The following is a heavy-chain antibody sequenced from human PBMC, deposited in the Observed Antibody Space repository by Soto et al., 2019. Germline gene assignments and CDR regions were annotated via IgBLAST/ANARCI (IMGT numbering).Heavy chain of an antibody. D-gene: IGHD3-3*01. Sequence: GGSLRLSCAASGFTFSSYSMNWVRQAPGKGLEWVSYISSSSSTIYYADSVKGRFTISRDNAKNSLYLQMNSLRAEDTAVYYCARESTIFGVVIMGLDPWGQGTLVTVSS. J-gene: IGHJ5*02. CDR2: ISSSSSTI. CDR1: GFTFSSYS. V-gene: IGHV3-48*01. CDR3: ARESTIFGVVIMGLDP.